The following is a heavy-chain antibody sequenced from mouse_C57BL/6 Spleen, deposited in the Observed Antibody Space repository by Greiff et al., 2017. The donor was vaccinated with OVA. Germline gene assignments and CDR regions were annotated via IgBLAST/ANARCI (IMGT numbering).Heavy chain of an antibody. D-gene: IGHD1-1*01. Sequence: QVQLQQPGAELVMPGASVKLSCKASGYTFTSSWMHWVKQRPGQGLEWIGEIDPSDSSTNYNQQFKGKSTLTVDQSSSTAYMQLSSLTSEDSAVYDCARSGYYGSSPWFAYWGQGTLVTVSA. CDR1: GYTFTSSW. CDR2: IDPSDSST. CDR3: ARSGYYGSSPWFAY. J-gene: IGHJ3*01. V-gene: IGHV1-69*01.